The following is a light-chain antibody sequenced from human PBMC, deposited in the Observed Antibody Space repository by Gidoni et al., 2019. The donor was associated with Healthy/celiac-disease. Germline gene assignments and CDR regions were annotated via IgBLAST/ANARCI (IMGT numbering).Light chain of an antibody. CDR3: QQYNNWPPIT. CDR1: QSVSTN. J-gene: IGKJ5*01. CDR2: GAS. Sequence: EIVMTQSPATRSVSPVERATLSCRASQSVSTNLAWYQQKPGQAPRLLIHGASTRATGIPARFSGSGSGTEFTLTISSLQSEDFAVYYCQQYNNWPPITFGQGTRLEIK. V-gene: IGKV3-15*01.